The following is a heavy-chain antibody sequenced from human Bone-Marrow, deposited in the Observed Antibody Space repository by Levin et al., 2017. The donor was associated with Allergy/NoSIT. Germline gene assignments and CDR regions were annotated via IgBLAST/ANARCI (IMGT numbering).Heavy chain of an antibody. D-gene: IGHD6-13*01. V-gene: IGHV3-23*01. CDR2: ISDTGRST. CDR3: VKDRLRYSSSWFDY. CDR1: GFTYSGYA. J-gene: IGHJ4*02. Sequence: GESLKISCAASGFTYSGYAMSWVRQAPGKGLEWVATISDTGRSTSYADSVRGRFTISRDNPKSMLFLQMSSLRVDDTAIYYCVKDRLRYSSSWFDYWGQGTLVTVSS.